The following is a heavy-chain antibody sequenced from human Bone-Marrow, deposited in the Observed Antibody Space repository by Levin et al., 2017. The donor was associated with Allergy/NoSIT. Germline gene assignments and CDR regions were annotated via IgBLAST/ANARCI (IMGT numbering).Heavy chain of an antibody. Sequence: PGGSLRLSCAASGFSFSDSGIHWVRLASGKGLEWVARIRGKANNYATAYAASVKGRFTVSRDESENTAYLQMNSLKTEDTAVYYCARLADVVVVAAFDIWGQGTTVTVSS. CDR1: GFSFSDSG. D-gene: IGHD2-2*01. CDR3: ARLADVVVVAAFDI. CDR2: IRGKANNYAT. V-gene: IGHV3-73*01. J-gene: IGHJ3*02.